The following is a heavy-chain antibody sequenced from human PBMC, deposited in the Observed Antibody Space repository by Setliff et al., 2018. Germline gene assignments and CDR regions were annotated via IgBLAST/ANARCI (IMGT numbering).Heavy chain of an antibody. CDR3: ARRRSSSWYRPYYGMDV. CDR2: KNPNSGNT. Sequence: ASVKVSCKASGYTFTSYDINWVRQATGQGLEWTGWKNPNSGNTGYAQKFQGRVTMTRNTSISTAYMELSSLRSEDTAVYYCARRRSSSWYRPYYGMDVWGQGT. CDR1: GYTFTSYD. J-gene: IGHJ6*02. D-gene: IGHD6-13*01. V-gene: IGHV1-8*02.